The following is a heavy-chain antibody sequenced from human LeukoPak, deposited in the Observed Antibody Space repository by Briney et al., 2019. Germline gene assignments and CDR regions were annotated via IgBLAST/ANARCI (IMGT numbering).Heavy chain of an antibody. CDR2: MSGSRGDT. CDR1: GFTFSLHA. V-gene: IGHV3-23*01. CDR3: VRDKGRSPGYWLDP. Sequence: GGSLRLSCAASGFTFSLHAMNWVRQAPGEGLEWVAAMSGSRGDTYYTDSVRGRFTVSRDNSKNTVYLQMTSLRAEDTALYYCVRDKGRSPGYWLDPWGHGTLVTVSS. D-gene: IGHD2-15*01. J-gene: IGHJ5*02.